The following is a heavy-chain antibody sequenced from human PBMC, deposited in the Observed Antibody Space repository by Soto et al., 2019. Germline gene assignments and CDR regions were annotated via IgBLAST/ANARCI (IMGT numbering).Heavy chain of an antibody. CDR2: ISYDGSNK. D-gene: IGHD4-17*01. CDR1: GFTFSSYA. CDR3: ARDLRDYGDYEYYFDY. J-gene: IGHJ4*02. V-gene: IGHV3-30-3*01. Sequence: SLRLSCAASGFTFSSYAMHWVRQAPGKGLEWVAVISYDGSNKYYADSVKGRFTISRDNSKNTLYLQMNSLRAEDTAVYYCARDLRDYGDYEYYFDYWGQGTLVTVSS.